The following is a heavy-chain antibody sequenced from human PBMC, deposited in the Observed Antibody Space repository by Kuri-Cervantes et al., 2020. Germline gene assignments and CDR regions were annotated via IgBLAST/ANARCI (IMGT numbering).Heavy chain of an antibody. D-gene: IGHD3-22*01. CDR3: AIHRKAYYYDSSGRKNAFDI. CDR2: IWYDGSNK. V-gene: IGHV3-33*03. Sequence: GESLKISCAASGFTFSSYGMHWVRQAPGKGLEWVAVIWYDGSNKYYADSVKGRFTISRDNAKNSLYLQMNSLRAEDTAVYYCAIHRKAYYYDSSGRKNAFDIWGQGTMVTVSS. J-gene: IGHJ3*02. CDR1: GFTFSSYG.